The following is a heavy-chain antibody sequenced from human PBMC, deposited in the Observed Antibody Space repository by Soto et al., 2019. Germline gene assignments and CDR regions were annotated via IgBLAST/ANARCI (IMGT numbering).Heavy chain of an antibody. CDR2: IYHSGST. J-gene: IGHJ4*02. CDR1: SGSISSSNW. V-gene: IGHV4-4*02. CDR3: ARDSNWNVGYYFDY. D-gene: IGHD1-1*01. Sequence: SETLSLTCAVSSGSISSSNWWSWVRQPPGKGLEWIGEIYHSGSTNYNPSLKSRVTISVDKSKNQFSLKLSSVTAADTAVYYCARDSNWNVGYYFDYWGQGTLVTVSS.